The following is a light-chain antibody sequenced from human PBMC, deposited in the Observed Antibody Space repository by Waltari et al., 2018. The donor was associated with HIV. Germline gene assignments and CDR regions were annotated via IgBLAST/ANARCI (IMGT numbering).Light chain of an antibody. Sequence: DIVLTQSPDSLAVSLGERATINCKASQSVLYNFNSKNYLSWYQQRPGQPPKLLIYWASTRESGVPDRCSGSASGTDFTLTISGLQAEDVAVYYCHQYYTTPWAFGQGTKVEIK. CDR3: HQYYTTPWA. CDR1: QSVLYNFNSKNY. J-gene: IGKJ1*01. CDR2: WAS. V-gene: IGKV4-1*01.